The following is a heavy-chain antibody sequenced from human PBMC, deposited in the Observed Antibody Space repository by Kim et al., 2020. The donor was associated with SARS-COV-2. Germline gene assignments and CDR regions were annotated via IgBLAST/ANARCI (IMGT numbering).Heavy chain of an antibody. CDR2: MNPNSGNT. CDR3: ARGHYVVGFLEWLADAFDI. V-gene: IGHV1-8*01. Sequence: ASVKVSCKASGYTFTSYDINWVRQATGQGLEWMGWMNPNSGNTGYAQKFQGRVTMTRNTSISTAYMELSSLRSEDTAVYYCARGHYVVGFLEWLADAFDIWGQGTMFTVSS. J-gene: IGHJ3*02. CDR1: GYTFTSYD. D-gene: IGHD3-3*01.